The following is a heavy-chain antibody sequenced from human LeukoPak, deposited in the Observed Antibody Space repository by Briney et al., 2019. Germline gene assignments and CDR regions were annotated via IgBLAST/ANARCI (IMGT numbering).Heavy chain of an antibody. J-gene: IGHJ4*02. CDR3: AKGLSSGWYATDY. CDR1: GFTFSSYG. D-gene: IGHD6-19*01. CDR2: IRYDGSNK. Sequence: PGGSLRLSCAASGFTFSSYGMHWVRQAPGKGLEWVAFIRYDGSNKYYADSVKGRFTISRDNSKNTLYLQMNSLRAEDTAVYYCAKGLSSGWYATDYWGQGTLVTVSS. V-gene: IGHV3-30*02.